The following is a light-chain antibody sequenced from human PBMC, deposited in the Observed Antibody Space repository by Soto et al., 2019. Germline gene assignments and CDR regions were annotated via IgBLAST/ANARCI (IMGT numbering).Light chain of an antibody. CDR3: QQSYRFPKT. Sequence: DVRVTQSPSSLSASVGDSLTLTCRASQTVTSYLNWYQQKPGKAPKLLIYAASTLQSGVPSRFSGSGSGTEFTLTIISLQPEDFATYYCQQSYRFPKTFGRGTKVEVK. CDR1: QTVTSY. J-gene: IGKJ1*01. CDR2: AAS. V-gene: IGKV1-39*01.